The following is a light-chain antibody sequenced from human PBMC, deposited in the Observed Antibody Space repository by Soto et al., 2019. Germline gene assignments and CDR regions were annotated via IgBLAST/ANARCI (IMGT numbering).Light chain of an antibody. Sequence: EIVLTQSPGILSLSPGERATLSCRASQSVGSNLAWYQQNPGQAPRLLIYGASTRATDIPARFSGSGSGTEFTLTISSLQSEDFAVYYCQQYNNWPFTFGPGTKVDIK. V-gene: IGKV3-15*01. CDR1: QSVGSN. CDR3: QQYNNWPFT. CDR2: GAS. J-gene: IGKJ3*01.